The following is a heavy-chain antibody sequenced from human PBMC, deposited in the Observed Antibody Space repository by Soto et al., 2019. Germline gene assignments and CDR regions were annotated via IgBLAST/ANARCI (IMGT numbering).Heavy chain of an antibody. CDR2: IYYSGST. Sequence: SETLSLTCTVSGGSISSYYWSWIRQPPGKGLEWIGYIYYSGSTNYNPSLKSRVTISVDTSKNQFSLKLSSVTAADTDMYYCARHLYDYGDYGGHYYYYYDYMDVWGKGTTVTVSS. CDR3: ARHLYDYGDYGGHYYYYYDYMDV. V-gene: IGHV4-59*08. J-gene: IGHJ6*03. CDR1: GGSISSYY. D-gene: IGHD4-17*01.